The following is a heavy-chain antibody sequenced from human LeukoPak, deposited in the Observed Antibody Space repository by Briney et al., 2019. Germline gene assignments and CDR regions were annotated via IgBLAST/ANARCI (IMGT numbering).Heavy chain of an antibody. V-gene: IGHV3-11*01. CDR2: VSDSGRTR. Sequence: GGSLRLSCAVSGFTFSDYYMTWIRQAPGKGLEWISDVSDSGRTRDYADSVKGRSTVSRDNARNSLYLQMNSLRADDTAVYYCARTLYDYDYAYYYGMDVWGQGTTVTVSS. CDR3: ARTLYDYDYAYYYGMDV. J-gene: IGHJ6*02. CDR1: GFTFSDYY. D-gene: IGHD4-17*01.